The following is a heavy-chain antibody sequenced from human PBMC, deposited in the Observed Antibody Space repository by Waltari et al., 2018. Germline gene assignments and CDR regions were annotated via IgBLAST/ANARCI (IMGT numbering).Heavy chain of an antibody. CDR1: GFTFSSYS. D-gene: IGHD3-10*01. J-gene: IGHJ4*02. Sequence: EVQLVESGGGLVKPGGSLRLSCAASGFTFSSYSMNWVRQAPGRVLEWVSSSSSSSSYIYYADSVKGRFTISRDNAKNSLYLQMNSLRAEDTAVYYCARDVPPLLVVQWGQGTLVTVSS. CDR2: SSSSSSYI. CDR3: ARDVPPLLVVQ. V-gene: IGHV3-21*01.